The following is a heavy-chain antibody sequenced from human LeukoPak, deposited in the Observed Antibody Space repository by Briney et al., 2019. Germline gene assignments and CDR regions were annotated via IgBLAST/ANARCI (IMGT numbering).Heavy chain of an antibody. V-gene: IGHV1-46*01. CDR2: INPSGGRR. CDR1: GYTLTSYY. Sequence: ASVKVSCKASGYTLTSYYMHWVRQAPGQGLEWMGIINPSGGRRSYAQKFQGRVTMTRDTSTSTVYMELSSLRSEDTAVYYCARGSRIFYYDSSGYYLRPPDYWGQGTLVTVSS. D-gene: IGHD3-22*01. J-gene: IGHJ4*02. CDR3: ARGSRIFYYDSSGYYLRPPDY.